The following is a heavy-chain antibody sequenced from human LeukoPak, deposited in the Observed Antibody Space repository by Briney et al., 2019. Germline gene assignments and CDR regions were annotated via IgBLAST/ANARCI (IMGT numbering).Heavy chain of an antibody. CDR2: INHSGST. CDR3: ARVRRTVPTRDFDY. Sequence: PSETLSLTCAVYGGSFSGYYWSWIRQPPGKGLEWIGEINHSGSTNYNPSLKSRVTISVDTSKNQFSLKLSSVTAADTAVYYCARVRRTVPTRDFDYWGQGTLVTVSS. CDR1: GGSFSGYY. J-gene: IGHJ4*02. V-gene: IGHV4-34*01. D-gene: IGHD4-17*01.